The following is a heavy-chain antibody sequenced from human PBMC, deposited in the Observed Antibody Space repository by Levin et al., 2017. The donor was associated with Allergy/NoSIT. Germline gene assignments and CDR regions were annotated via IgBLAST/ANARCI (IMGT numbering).Heavy chain of an antibody. D-gene: IGHD1-26*01. CDR2: IGGSGIDA. V-gene: IGHV3-23*01. Sequence: PGGSLRLSCTASGFTFNIYGLTWVRQAPGKGLEWVASIGGSGIDANYADSVRGRFTITRDMNMIFLQMNRLRVEDTAVYYCAKDPMWDRYNFDMDVWGQGTSVIVSS. J-gene: IGHJ6*02. CDR1: GFTFNIYG. CDR3: AKDPMWDRYNFDMDV.